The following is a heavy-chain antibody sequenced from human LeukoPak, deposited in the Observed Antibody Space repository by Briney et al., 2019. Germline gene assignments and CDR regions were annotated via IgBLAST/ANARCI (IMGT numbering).Heavy chain of an antibody. CDR3: GYCSGGSSSRGYYFDY. J-gene: IGHJ4*02. CDR1: GGSISSSSYY. Sequence: PSETLSLTCTVSGGSISSSSYYWGWIRQPPGKGLEWIGSIYYSGSTYYNPSLKSRVTISVDTSKNQFSLKLSSVTAADTAVYYCGYCSGGSSSRGYYFDYWGQGTLVTVSS. V-gene: IGHV4-39*01. CDR2: IYYSGST. D-gene: IGHD2-15*01.